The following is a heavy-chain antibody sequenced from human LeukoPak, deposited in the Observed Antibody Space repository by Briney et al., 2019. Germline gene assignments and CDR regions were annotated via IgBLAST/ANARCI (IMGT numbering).Heavy chain of an antibody. CDR1: GGSFSGYY. D-gene: IGHD3-3*01. V-gene: IGHV4-34*01. CDR3: ARGSGSYYDFWSGSPYYFDY. CDR2: INHSGST. J-gene: IGHJ4*02. Sequence: SETLSLTCAVYGGSFSGYYWSWIRQPPGKGLEWIGEINHSGSTNYNPSLKSRVTISVDTSKNQFSLKLSSVTAADTAVYYCARGSGSYYDFWSGSPYYFDYWGQGTLVTVSS.